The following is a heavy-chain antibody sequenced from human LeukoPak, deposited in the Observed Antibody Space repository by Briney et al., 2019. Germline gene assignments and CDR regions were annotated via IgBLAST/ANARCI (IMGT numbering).Heavy chain of an antibody. D-gene: IGHD5-12*01. CDR2: IYHSGST. Sequence: SETLSLTCTVSGYSISSGYYWGWIRQPPGKGLEWIGSIYHSGSTYCNPSLKSRVTISADTSKNQFSLKLSSVTAADTAVYYCARILHIGGPPNWFDPWGQGTLVTVSS. CDR1: GYSISSGYY. J-gene: IGHJ5*02. CDR3: ARILHIGGPPNWFDP. V-gene: IGHV4-38-2*02.